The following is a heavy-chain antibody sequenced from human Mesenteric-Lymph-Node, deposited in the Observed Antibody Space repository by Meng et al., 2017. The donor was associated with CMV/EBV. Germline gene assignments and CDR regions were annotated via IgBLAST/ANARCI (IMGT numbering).Heavy chain of an antibody. CDR3: ARGVVAGVDY. CDR2: MSPGSGNA. V-gene: IGHV1-8*01. CDR1: GYMFTTYD. J-gene: IGHJ4*02. Sequence: VSYKAAGYMFTTYDVNWVRQTTGQRLEWMGWMSPGSGNAGYAQKFQGRIIMTRDTSTSTHYMELSSLTSEDTAVYYCARGVVAGVDYWGQGTLVTVSS. D-gene: IGHD3-22*01.